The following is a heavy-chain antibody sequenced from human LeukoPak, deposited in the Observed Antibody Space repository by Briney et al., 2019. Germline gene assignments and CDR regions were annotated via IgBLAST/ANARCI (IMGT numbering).Heavy chain of an antibody. J-gene: IGHJ6*03. Sequence: ASVNVSCKASGYTFSSCYRHWVRQAPGQGLEWMGWINPNSGGTNYAQKFQGRVTMTRDTSISTAYMELSSLTSDDTAVYFCAGGPAADGSSFYYYMDVCGQGTTVTVSS. CDR1: GYTFSSCY. CDR3: AGGPAADGSSFYYYMDV. CDR2: INPNSGGT. V-gene: IGHV1-2*02. D-gene: IGHD6-13*01.